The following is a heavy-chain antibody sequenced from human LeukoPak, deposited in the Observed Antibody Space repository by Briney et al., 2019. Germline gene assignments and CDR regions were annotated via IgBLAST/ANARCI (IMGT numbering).Heavy chain of an antibody. CDR2: INHSGST. V-gene: IGHV4-34*01. CDR3: ARGEAAGTPDY. D-gene: IGHD6-13*01. J-gene: IGHJ4*02. CDR1: GGSFSGYY. Sequence: SGTLSLTCAVCGGSFSGYYWSWIRQPPGKGLEWIGEINHSGSTNYNPSLKSRVTISVDTSKNQFSLKLSSVTAADTAVYYCARGEAAGTPDYWGQGTLVTVSS.